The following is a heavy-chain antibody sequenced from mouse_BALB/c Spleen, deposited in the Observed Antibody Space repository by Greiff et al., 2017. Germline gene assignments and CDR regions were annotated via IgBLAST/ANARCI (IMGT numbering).Heavy chain of an antibody. J-gene: IGHJ1*01. D-gene: IGHD1-1*01. CDR3: ARRWRITTVVEYFDV. CDR2: INPYNDGT. CDR1: GYTFTSYV. V-gene: IGHV1-14*01. Sequence: EVQLQESGPELVKPGASVKMSCKASGYTFTSYVMHWVKQKPGQGLEWIGYINPYNDGTKYNEKFKGKATLTSDKSSSTAYMELSSLTSEDSAVYYCARRWRITTVVEYFDVWGAGTTVTVSS.